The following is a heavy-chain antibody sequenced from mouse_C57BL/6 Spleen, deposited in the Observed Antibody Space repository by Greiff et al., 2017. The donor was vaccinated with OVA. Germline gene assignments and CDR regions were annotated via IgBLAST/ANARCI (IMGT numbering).Heavy chain of an antibody. Sequence: QVQLQQSGAVLVRPGASVTLSCKASGYTFTDYEMHWVKQTPVHGLEWIGAIDPETGGTAYNQKFKGKAILTADKSSSTAYMELRSLTSEDSAVYYCTRGRRDDGDYWGQGTTLTVSS. J-gene: IGHJ2*01. CDR2: IDPETGGT. CDR1: GYTFTDYE. V-gene: IGHV1-15*01. D-gene: IGHD2-3*01. CDR3: TRGRRDDGDY.